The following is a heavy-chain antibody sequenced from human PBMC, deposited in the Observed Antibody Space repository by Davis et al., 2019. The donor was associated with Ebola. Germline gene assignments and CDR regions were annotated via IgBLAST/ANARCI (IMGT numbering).Heavy chain of an antibody. D-gene: IGHD3-10*01. CDR1: GFTPRNSA. CDR2: TSSDSNFK. CDR3: AKDGSETSQHQNFFAS. Sequence: PGGSLRLSCAASGFTPRNSAMHWVRQVPGKCLEWLSLTSSDSNFKYYAASMQARVTVSRDNSKSTLFLQLNSLRTDDTAVYYCAKDGSETSQHQNFFASWGQGALVTVSS. V-gene: IGHV3-30*14. J-gene: IGHJ4*02.